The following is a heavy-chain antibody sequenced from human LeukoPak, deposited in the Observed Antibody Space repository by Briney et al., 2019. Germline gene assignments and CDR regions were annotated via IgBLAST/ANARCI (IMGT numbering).Heavy chain of an antibody. CDR1: GFTFSYA. V-gene: IGHV3-23*01. Sequence: GGSLRLSCAASGFTFSYAMSWVRQAPGKGLEWVSTISNTGDRTSYADSVKGRFTISRDDSKNTMYLQMNSLRAEDTAVYYCAKTLVTLSEDYFDYWGQGTLVTVSS. J-gene: IGHJ4*02. D-gene: IGHD3-3*01. CDR2: ISNTGDRT. CDR3: AKTLVTLSEDYFDY.